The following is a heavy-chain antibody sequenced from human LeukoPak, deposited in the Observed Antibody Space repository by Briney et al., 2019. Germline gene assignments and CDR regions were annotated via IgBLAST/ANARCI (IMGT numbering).Heavy chain of an antibody. V-gene: IGHV3-48*02. CDR3: ARDTTGYSSGLHDY. CDR2: ISSSSSTI. Sequence: GGSLRLSCAASGLTFSSYSMNWVRQAPGKGLEWVSYISSSSSTIYYADSVKGRFTISRDNAKNSLYLQMNSLRDEDTAVYYCARDTTGYSSGLHDYWGQGTLVTVSS. D-gene: IGHD6-19*01. CDR1: GLTFSSYS. J-gene: IGHJ4*02.